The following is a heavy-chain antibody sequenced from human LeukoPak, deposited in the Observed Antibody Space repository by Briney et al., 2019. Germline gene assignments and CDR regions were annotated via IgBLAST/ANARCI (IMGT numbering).Heavy chain of an antibody. D-gene: IGHD6-6*01. CDR2: ISSSGSTI. V-gene: IGHV3-48*03. J-gene: IGHJ4*02. Sequence: GGSLRLSCAASGFTFSSYEMNWVRQAPGKGLEWVSYISSSGSTIYYADSVRGRFTISRDNAKNSLYLQMNSLRAEDTAVYYCARVRDTEGIAARRFDYWGQGTLVTVSS. CDR3: ARVRDTEGIAARRFDY. CDR1: GFTFSSYE.